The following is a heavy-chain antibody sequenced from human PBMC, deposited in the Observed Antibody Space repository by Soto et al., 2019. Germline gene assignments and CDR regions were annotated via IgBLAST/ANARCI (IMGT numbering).Heavy chain of an antibody. CDR1: GFTFSSYG. V-gene: IGHV3-30*03. CDR3: ATGGRLELRPFDY. D-gene: IGHD1-7*01. Sequence: GGSLRLSCAASGFTFSSYGMHWVRQAPGKGLEWVAVISYDGSNKYYADSVKGRFTISRDNSKNTLYLQMNSLRAEDTAVYYCATGGRLELRPFDYWGQGTLVTVSS. J-gene: IGHJ4*02. CDR2: ISYDGSNK.